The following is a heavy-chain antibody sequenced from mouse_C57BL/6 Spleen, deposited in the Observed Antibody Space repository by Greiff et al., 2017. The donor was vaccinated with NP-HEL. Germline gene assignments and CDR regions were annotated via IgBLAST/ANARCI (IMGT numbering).Heavy chain of an antibody. Sequence: VKLQQSGAELVRPGTSVKMSCKASGYTFTNYWIGWAKQRPGHGLEWIGDIYPGGGYTNYNEKFKGKATLTADKSSSTAYMQFSSLTSEDSAIYYCARLYGSSPYYFDYWGQGTTLTVSS. D-gene: IGHD1-1*01. CDR3: ARLYGSSPYYFDY. J-gene: IGHJ2*01. CDR1: GYTFTNYW. V-gene: IGHV1-63*01. CDR2: IYPGGGYT.